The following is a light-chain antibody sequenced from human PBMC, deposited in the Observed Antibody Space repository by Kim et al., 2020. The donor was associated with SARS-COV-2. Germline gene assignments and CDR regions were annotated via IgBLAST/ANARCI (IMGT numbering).Light chain of an antibody. V-gene: IGKV3-11*01. CDR1: ESVTSS. J-gene: IGKJ2*01. CDR3: QQRSDGNT. Sequence: LSLSPVERATLSCRASESVTSSLAWYQQQPGQAPRLLINDASNKATGIPARFRGRGSGTGFTLTISSLEPEDFAVYYCQQRSDGNTFGQGTKLEI. CDR2: DAS.